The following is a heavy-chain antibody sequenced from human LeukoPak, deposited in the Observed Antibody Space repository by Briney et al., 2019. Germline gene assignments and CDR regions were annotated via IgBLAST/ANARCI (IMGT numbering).Heavy chain of an antibody. CDR3: ARVRYSSSSGFDY. V-gene: IGHV4-59*01. D-gene: IGHD6-6*01. CDR1: GGSISSYY. J-gene: IGHJ4*02. Sequence: PSETLSLTCTVSGGSISSYYWSWIRQPPGKGLEWIGYIYYSGSTNYNPSLKSRVTISVDTSKNQFSLKLSSVTAADTAVYYCARVRYSSSSGFDYWGQGTPVTVSS. CDR2: IYYSGST.